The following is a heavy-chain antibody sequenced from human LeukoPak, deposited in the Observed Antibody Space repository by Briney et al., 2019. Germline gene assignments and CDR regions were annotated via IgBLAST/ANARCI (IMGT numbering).Heavy chain of an antibody. V-gene: IGHV3-7*01. J-gene: IGHJ4*02. CDR1: GFTFSSHW. Sequence: GGSLRLSCADSGFTFSSHWMNWVRQAPGRGLEWVGNINPDGSETYYVDSMKGRFTISGDNAKDSVYLQMNTLRVEDTAVYYCLGSADRGWGQGTLVTVSS. CDR2: INPDGSET. D-gene: IGHD6-25*01. CDR3: LGSADRG.